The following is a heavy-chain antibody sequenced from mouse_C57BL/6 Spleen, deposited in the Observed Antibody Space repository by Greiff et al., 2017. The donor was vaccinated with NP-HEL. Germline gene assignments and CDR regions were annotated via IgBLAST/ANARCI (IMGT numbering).Heavy chain of an antibody. CDR2: ISDGGSYT. J-gene: IGHJ2*01. Sequence: EVQLVESGGGLVKPGGSLKLSCAASGFTFSSYAMSWVRQTPEKRLEWVATISDGGSYTYYPDNVKGRFTISRDNAKNNLYLQMSHLKSEDTAMYYCARDYDASFDYWGQGTTLTVSS. D-gene: IGHD2-12*01. CDR3: ARDYDASFDY. CDR1: GFTFSSYA. V-gene: IGHV5-4*01.